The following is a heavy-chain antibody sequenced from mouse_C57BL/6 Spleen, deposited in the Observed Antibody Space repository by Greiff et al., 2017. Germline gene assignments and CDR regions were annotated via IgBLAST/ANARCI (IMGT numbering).Heavy chain of an antibody. CDR3: ARAIHYYGSSYGYFDV. J-gene: IGHJ1*03. V-gene: IGHV3-1*01. Sequence: EVQVVESGPGMVKPSQSLSLTCTVTGYSITSGYDWHWIRHFPGNKLEWMGYISYSGSTNYNPSLKSRISITHDPSKNHFFLKLNSVTTEDTATYYCARAIHYYGSSYGYFDVWGTGTTVTVSS. D-gene: IGHD1-1*01. CDR2: ISYSGST. CDR1: GYSITSGYD.